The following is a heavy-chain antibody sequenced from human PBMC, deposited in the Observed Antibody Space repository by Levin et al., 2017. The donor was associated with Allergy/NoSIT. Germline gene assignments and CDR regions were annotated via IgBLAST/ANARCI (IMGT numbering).Heavy chain of an antibody. CDR2: ISGSGGST. V-gene: IGHV3-23*01. CDR3: ARRDWLLRREFSAVDYGMDV. J-gene: IGHJ6*02. D-gene: IGHD3-9*01. CDR1: GFTFSSYA. Sequence: PGGSLRLSCAASGFTFSSYAMSWVRQAPGKGLEWVSAISGSGGSTYYADSVKGRFTISRDNSKNTLYLQMNSLRAEDTAVYYCARRDWLLRREFSAVDYGMDVWGQGTTVTVSS.